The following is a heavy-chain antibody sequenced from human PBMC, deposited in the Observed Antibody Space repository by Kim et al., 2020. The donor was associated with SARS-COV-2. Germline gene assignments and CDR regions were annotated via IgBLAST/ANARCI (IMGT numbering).Heavy chain of an antibody. CDR3: ARGRGKTSGFTAPWYFDY. D-gene: IGHD6-19*01. Sequence: ASVKVSCKASGYTFTSYVFGWVRQAPGQGLEWMGWISVNNGNTIYAQKFQGRISMTTDTSTDTAFMEMRNLRSDDTAVYYCARGRGKTSGFTAPWYFDYWGQGTLVTVSS. CDR1: GYTFTSYV. J-gene: IGHJ4*02. CDR2: ISVNNGNT. V-gene: IGHV1-18*01.